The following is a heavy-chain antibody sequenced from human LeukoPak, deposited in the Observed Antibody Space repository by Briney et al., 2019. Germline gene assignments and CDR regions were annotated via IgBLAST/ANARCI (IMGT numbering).Heavy chain of an antibody. CDR2: IRNDGSII. J-gene: IGHJ6*02. V-gene: IGHV3-30*02. Sequence: PGGSLRLSCAASGFTFSSYGMHWIRQAPGKGLEWVAFIRNDGSIIYNADSVKGRFTISRDNSKNTLYLQMNSLRADDTAVYYCAKPMVRAGGYYYYGMDVWGQGTTVTVSS. CDR3: AKPMVRAGGYYYYGMDV. D-gene: IGHD3-10*01. CDR1: GFTFSSYG.